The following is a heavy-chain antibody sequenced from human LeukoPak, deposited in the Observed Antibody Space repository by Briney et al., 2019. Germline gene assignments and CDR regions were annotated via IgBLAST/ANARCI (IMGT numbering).Heavy chain of an antibody. Sequence: KPSETLSLTCTVSGGSISSYYWSWIRQPPGKGLEWIGYIYYSGSTNYNPSLKSRVTISVDTSKNQFSLKLSSVTAADTAVYYCARGLSPGYYFDYWGQGTLVTVSS. V-gene: IGHV4-59*01. CDR2: IYYSGST. CDR3: ARGLSPGYYFDY. D-gene: IGHD3-16*01. CDR1: GGSISSYY. J-gene: IGHJ4*02.